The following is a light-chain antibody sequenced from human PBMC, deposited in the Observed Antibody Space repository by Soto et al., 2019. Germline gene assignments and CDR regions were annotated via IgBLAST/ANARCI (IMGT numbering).Light chain of an antibody. J-gene: IGKJ1*01. CDR3: QQYGSSPWT. CDR2: GAS. CDR1: QSVSRSY. Sequence: EVVVTQSPGTLSLSPGERATLSCRASQSVSRSYLAWYQQKPGQAPRLLIYGASSRAAGVPDRFSGSGSGTDFTLTISRLEPEDFAVYSCQQYGSSPWTFGQGTKVDIK. V-gene: IGKV3-20*01.